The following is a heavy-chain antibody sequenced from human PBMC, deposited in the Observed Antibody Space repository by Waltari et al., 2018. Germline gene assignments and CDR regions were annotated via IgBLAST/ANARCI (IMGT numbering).Heavy chain of an antibody. J-gene: IGHJ4*02. CDR1: GGSFSGYY. CDR2: INHSGST. CDR3: ARLGSGLYYDFWSGYLID. V-gene: IGHV4-34*01. D-gene: IGHD3-3*01. Sequence: QVQLQQWGAGLLKPSETLSLTCAVYGGSFSGYYWSWIRQPPGKGLEWIGEINHSGSTNYTPSLKSRVTISVDTSKNQFSLKLSSVTAADTAVYYCARLGSGLYYDFWSGYLIDWGQGTLVTVSS.